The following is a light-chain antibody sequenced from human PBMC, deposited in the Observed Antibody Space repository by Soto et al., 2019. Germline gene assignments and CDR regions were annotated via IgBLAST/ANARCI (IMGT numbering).Light chain of an antibody. Sequence: EIVMTQSPATLSVSPGERATLSCRASQSVSGNLAWYQQKPGQAPRLLIYGASTRATGIPARFSGSGSGTDFTLTISSLQSEDVEVYYCQQYNNWPPAFGQGTKVEIQ. V-gene: IGKV3-15*01. CDR2: GAS. J-gene: IGKJ1*01. CDR3: QQYNNWPPA. CDR1: QSVSGN.